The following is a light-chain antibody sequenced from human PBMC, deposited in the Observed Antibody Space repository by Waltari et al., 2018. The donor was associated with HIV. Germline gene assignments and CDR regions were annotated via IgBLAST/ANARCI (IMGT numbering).Light chain of an antibody. CDR2: GAS. V-gene: IGKV1-39*01. CDR3: PQSYSIPLT. CDR1: QSIHSY. Sequence: DIQMTQSPSSLSASVGDRVTITCRASQSIHSYLNWYQQKPRKAPKLLIYGASSLQSGVPSRFSGSGSGTHFTLTISSLQPEDFATYYCPQSYSIPLTFGGGTTVGIK. J-gene: IGKJ4*01.